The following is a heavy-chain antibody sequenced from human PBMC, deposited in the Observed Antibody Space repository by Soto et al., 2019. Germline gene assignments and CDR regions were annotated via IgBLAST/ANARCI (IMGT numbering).Heavy chain of an antibody. Sequence: PSETLSLTCTVSGGSISSGDYYWSWIRQPPGKGLEWIGYIYYSGSTYYNTSLKSRVTISVDTSKNQFSLKLSSVTAADTAVYYCAHYISGRAFDIWGQGTMVTVSS. CDR2: IYYSGST. V-gene: IGHV4-30-4*01. CDR1: GGSISSGDYY. J-gene: IGHJ3*02. CDR3: AHYISGRAFDI. D-gene: IGHD6-19*01.